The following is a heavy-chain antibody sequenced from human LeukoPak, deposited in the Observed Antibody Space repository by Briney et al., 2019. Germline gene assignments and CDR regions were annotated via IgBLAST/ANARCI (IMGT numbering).Heavy chain of an antibody. Sequence: PSETLSLTCTVSGGSISSSSYYWGWIRQPPGKGLEWIGNIYYSGRTYYNPSLKSRVTISLDTSKNQFSLRLSYVTAADTAFYYCARDDYGDYSFDYWGQGTLVTVSS. CDR2: IYYSGRT. CDR1: GGSISSSSYY. D-gene: IGHD4-17*01. J-gene: IGHJ4*02. CDR3: ARDDYGDYSFDY. V-gene: IGHV4-39*07.